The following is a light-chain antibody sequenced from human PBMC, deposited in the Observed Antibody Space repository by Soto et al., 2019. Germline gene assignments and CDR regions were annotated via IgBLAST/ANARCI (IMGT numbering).Light chain of an antibody. V-gene: IGLV2-23*03. J-gene: IGLJ2*01. Sequence: QSALTQPASVSGSPGQSITISCTGTSSDVGSYNLVSWYQQHPGKAPKLMIYEGSKRPSGVSNRFSGSKSGNTASLTISGLQAEDEVDYYCCSYAGSSTFVVFGGGIKLTVL. CDR3: CSYAGSSTFVV. CDR1: SSDVGSYNL. CDR2: EGS.